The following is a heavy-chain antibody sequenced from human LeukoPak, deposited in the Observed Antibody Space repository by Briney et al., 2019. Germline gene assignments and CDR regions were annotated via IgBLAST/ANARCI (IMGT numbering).Heavy chain of an antibody. CDR3: ARDSGVWGSFRPPDY. CDR2: ISYDGSNK. Sequence: GGSLSLSCAASGFTFSSYAIHWVRQAPGKGLEWVAVISYDGSNKYYADSVKGRFTISRDNSKNTLYLQMNSLRAEDTAVYYCARDSGVWGSFRPPDYWGQGTLVTVSS. CDR1: GFTFSSYA. J-gene: IGHJ4*02. V-gene: IGHV3-30-3*01. D-gene: IGHD3-16*02.